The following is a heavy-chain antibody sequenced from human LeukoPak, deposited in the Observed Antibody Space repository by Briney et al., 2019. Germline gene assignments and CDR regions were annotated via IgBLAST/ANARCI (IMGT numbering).Heavy chain of an antibody. D-gene: IGHD2-15*01. Sequence: GASVKVSCKVSGYTLTELSMPWGRQAPGKELEWMGGFDPEDGETIYAQKFQGRVTMTEDTSTDTAYMELSSLRSEDTAVYYCATGVVVVAAIFDYWGQGTLVTVSS. CDR1: GYTLTELS. CDR2: FDPEDGET. V-gene: IGHV1-24*01. J-gene: IGHJ4*02. CDR3: ATGVVVVAAIFDY.